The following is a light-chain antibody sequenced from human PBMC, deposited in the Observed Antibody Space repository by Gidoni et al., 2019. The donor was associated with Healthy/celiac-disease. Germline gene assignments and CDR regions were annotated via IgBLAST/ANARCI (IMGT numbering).Light chain of an antibody. CDR2: DVS. CDR3: SSYTSSSTLVV. V-gene: IGLV2-14*01. Sequence: QSALTQPASEAESPGQSITISCPGTSSDVGGYNYVSWYQLHPGQAPKLMIYDVSNRPSGVSNRFSGSKSGHSASLTISGLQAEDEAAYYCSSYTSSSTLVVFGGGTQLSVL. J-gene: IGLJ2*01. CDR1: SSDVGGYNY.